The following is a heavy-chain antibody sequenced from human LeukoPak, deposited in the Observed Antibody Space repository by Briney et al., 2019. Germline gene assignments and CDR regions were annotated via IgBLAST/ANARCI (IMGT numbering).Heavy chain of an antibody. CDR1: GFTSSNYW. V-gene: IGHV3-7*01. J-gene: IGHJ4*02. Sequence: GGSLRLSCAASGFTSSNYWMGWVRQAPGKRLEWVANMNIDGSEKYYADSVKGRFSISRDNARNSVYLQMASLRVEDTAVYYCARDPVEWELLLDYWGQGTLVTVSS. CDR2: MNIDGSEK. D-gene: IGHD1-26*01. CDR3: ARDPVEWELLLDY.